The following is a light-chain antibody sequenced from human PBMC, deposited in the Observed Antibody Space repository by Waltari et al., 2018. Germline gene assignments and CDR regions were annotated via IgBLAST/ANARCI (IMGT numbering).Light chain of an antibody. CDR1: QGLCGS. CDR3: QQYYSTPYT. V-gene: IGKV1-NL1*01. Sequence: DIQMTQSPSSLSASVGDRVTITCRASQGLCGSLSRCQRKPVRAPTLPSYAVPPLERGGPSRFSGSGSGTDYTLTINSLQPEDFATYYCQQYYSTPYTFGQGTKLEI. J-gene: IGKJ2*01. CDR2: AVP.